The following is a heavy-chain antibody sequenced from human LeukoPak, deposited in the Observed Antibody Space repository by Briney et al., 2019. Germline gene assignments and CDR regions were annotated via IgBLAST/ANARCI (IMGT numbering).Heavy chain of an antibody. Sequence: ASVKVSCKASGYTFTSYAMNWVRQAPGQGLEWMGWINTNTGNPTYAQGFTGRFVFSLDTSVSTAYLQISSLKAEDTAVYYCARSRIAARFFAFDIWGQGTMVTVSS. CDR3: ARSRIAARFFAFDI. D-gene: IGHD6-6*01. J-gene: IGHJ3*02. CDR1: GYTFTSYA. CDR2: INTNTGNP. V-gene: IGHV7-4-1*02.